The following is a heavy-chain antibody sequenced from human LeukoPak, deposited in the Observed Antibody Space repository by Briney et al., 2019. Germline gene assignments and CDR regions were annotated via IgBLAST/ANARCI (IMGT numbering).Heavy chain of an antibody. Sequence: SETLSLTCAVYGGSFSGYHWNWIRQPPGKGLEWIGYIYYSGSTNYNPSLKSRVTISVDTSKNQFSLKLSSVTAADTAVYYCARGGRSSFILLVDYWGQGTLVTVSS. CDR2: IYYSGST. V-gene: IGHV4-59*12. CDR1: GGSFSGYH. D-gene: IGHD2-15*01. CDR3: ARGGRSSFILLVDY. J-gene: IGHJ4*02.